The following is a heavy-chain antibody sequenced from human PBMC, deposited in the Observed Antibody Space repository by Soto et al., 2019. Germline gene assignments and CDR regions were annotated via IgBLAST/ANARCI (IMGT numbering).Heavy chain of an antibody. CDR2: IYDSGST. Sequence: SETLSLTCTVSGGSISTYYWSWIRQPPGEGLEWIAYIYDSGSTNYNPSLKSRVTISVGTSKNQFSLKLNSVTAADTAVYYCARGDPKKGPHDYWGQGTLVTVSS. J-gene: IGHJ4*02. V-gene: IGHV4-59*01. CDR3: ARGDPKKGPHDY. CDR1: GGSISTYY.